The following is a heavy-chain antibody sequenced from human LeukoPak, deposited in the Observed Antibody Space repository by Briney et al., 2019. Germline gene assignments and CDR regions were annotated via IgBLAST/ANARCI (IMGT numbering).Heavy chain of an antibody. CDR1: GFTFSSYG. CDR2: IWYDGSNK. J-gene: IGHJ4*02. D-gene: IGHD3-10*01. V-gene: IGHV3-33*01. Sequence: QPGRSLRLSCAASGFTFSSYGMHWVRQAPGKGLEWVAVIWYDGSNKYYADSVKGRFTISRDNSKNTLYLQMNSLRAEDTAVYYCTRDVIRGTNLGYWGQGTLVTVSS. CDR3: TRDVIRGTNLGY.